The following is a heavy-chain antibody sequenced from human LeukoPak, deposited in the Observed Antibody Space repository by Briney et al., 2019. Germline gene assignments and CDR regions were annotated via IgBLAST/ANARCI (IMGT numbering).Heavy chain of an antibody. Sequence: SETLSLTCTVSGGSISSYYWGWIRQPPGKGLEWIGSIYYSGSTYYNPSLKSRVTISVDTSKNQFSLKLSSVTAADTAVYYCASSYSSGWRYYFDYWGQGTLVTVSS. CDR1: GGSISSYY. V-gene: IGHV4-39*07. CDR2: IYYSGST. J-gene: IGHJ4*02. CDR3: ASSYSSGWRYYFDY. D-gene: IGHD6-19*01.